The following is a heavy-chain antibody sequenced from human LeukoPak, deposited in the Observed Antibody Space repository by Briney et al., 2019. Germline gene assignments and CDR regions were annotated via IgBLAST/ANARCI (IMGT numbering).Heavy chain of an antibody. D-gene: IGHD1-26*01. Sequence: GGSLRLSCAASGFTVSNNYMSWVRQAPGKGLEWVSAIYSGGNTYYSDSVKGRFTISRDNSKITLYLQMNSLRAEDTAVYYCARQVGASTTFDSWGQGTLVTVSS. CDR1: GFTVSNNY. CDR3: ARQVGASTTFDS. V-gene: IGHV3-53*01. CDR2: IYSGGNT. J-gene: IGHJ4*02.